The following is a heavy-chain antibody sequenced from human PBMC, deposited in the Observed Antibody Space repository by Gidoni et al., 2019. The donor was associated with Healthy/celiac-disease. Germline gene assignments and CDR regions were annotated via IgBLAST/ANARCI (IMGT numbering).Heavy chain of an antibody. J-gene: IGHJ3*02. D-gene: IGHD3-10*01. CDR2: IYHSGST. CDR1: RTGGYS. V-gene: IGHV4-30-2*01. CDR3: ARGDYYGSGSWSDAFDI. Sequence: RTGGYSWSCIRQPPGESLEWIGYIYHSGSTDNNPSPTSRVTVSVDRSKNQFSVKLSSVTAADTAVYYCARGDYYGSGSWSDAFDIWGQGTMVTVSS.